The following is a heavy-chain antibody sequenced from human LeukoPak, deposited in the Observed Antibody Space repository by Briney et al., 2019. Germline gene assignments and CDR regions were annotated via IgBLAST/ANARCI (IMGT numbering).Heavy chain of an antibody. V-gene: IGHV4-39*07. CDR2: IYYSGST. CDR3: ASRKLGNDY. D-gene: IGHD7-27*01. CDR1: GFTDSRSY. J-gene: IGHJ4*02. Sequence: GSLRLSCAASGFTDSRSYMSWVRQAPGKGLEWIGSIYYSGSTYYNPSLKSRVTISVDTSKNQFSLKLSSVTAADTAVYYCASRKLGNDYWGQGTLVTVSS.